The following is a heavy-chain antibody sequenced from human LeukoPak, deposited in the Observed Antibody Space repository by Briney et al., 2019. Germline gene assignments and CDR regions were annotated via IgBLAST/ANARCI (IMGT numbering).Heavy chain of an antibody. CDR2: ISCSGGST. Sequence: GGSLRLSCAASGFTFSSYAMSWVRQAPGKGLEWVSAISCSGGSTYYADSVKGRFTISRDTAKNSLYLQMNSLRAEDTAVYYCARIKSQGVVVPLLRSTYYFDYWGQGTLVTVSS. D-gene: IGHD2-21*01. V-gene: IGHV3-23*01. CDR1: GFTFSSYA. CDR3: ARIKSQGVVVPLLRSTYYFDY. J-gene: IGHJ4*02.